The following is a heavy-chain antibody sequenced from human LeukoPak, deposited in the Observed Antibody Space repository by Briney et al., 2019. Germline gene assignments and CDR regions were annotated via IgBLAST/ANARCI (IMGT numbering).Heavy chain of an antibody. CDR1: GYTFTGYY. J-gene: IGHJ4*02. CDR2: INPNSGVT. V-gene: IGHV1-2*02. Sequence: GASVKVSCKASGYTFTGYYMHGVRQAPGQGLEWMGWINPNSGVTNYAQKFQGRVTMTRDTSISTAYMELSRLRSDDTAVYYCAIYDFWSGYYSAIPLDYWGQGTLVTVSS. CDR3: AIYDFWSGYYSAIPLDY. D-gene: IGHD3-3*01.